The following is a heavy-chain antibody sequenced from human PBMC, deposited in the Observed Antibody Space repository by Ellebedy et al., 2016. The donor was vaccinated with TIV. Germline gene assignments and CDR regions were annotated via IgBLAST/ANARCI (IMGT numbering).Heavy chain of an antibody. V-gene: IGHV4-39*01. Sequence: SETLSLXXTVSGGSISSSSYYWGWIRQPPGKGLEWIGSIYYSGSTYYNPSLKSRVTISVDTSKNQFSLKLSSVTAADTAVYYCARHFIGFKYYFDYWGQGTLVTVSS. J-gene: IGHJ4*02. D-gene: IGHD2-15*01. CDR3: ARHFIGFKYYFDY. CDR1: GGSISSSSYY. CDR2: IYYSGST.